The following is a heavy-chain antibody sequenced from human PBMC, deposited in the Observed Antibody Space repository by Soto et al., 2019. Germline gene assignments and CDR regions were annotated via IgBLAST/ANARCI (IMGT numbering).Heavy chain of an antibody. CDR1: GYTFNRHG. CDR2: ISGYNGDI. D-gene: IGHD1-26*01. CDR3: ARVRIVGAREIDF. Sequence: QVHLVQSGGEVKKPGASVKVSCKASGYTFNRHGITWVRQAPGQGLEWMGWISGYNGDINYEQKFQGRVTLSSDTRNSTVYLELKSLRLDDTAVYYCARVRIVGAREIDFWGQGNLVTVSS. J-gene: IGHJ4*02. V-gene: IGHV1-18*04.